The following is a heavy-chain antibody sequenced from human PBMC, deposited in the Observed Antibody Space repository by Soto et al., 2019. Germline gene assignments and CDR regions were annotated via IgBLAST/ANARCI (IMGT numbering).Heavy chain of an antibody. CDR3: ARETNKVTPEYFYYGLDV. J-gene: IGHJ6*02. CDR2: IIPLFGTV. Sequence: PGASVKVSCKASGGTFTSFTITWVRQAPGQGLEWMGGIIPLFGTVNYAQKFQGRVTITADESTTTAYMELSSLRSEDTAVYYCARETNKVTPEYFYYGLDVWGQGTTVTVSS. D-gene: IGHD2-21*02. V-gene: IGHV1-69*13. CDR1: GGTFTSFT.